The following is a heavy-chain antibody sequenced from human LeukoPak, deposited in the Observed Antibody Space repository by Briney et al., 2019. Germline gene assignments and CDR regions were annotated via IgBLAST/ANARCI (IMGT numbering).Heavy chain of an antibody. J-gene: IGHJ4*02. CDR1: GYTFTSYA. D-gene: IGHD3-22*01. V-gene: IGHV7-4-1*02. CDR2: INTNTGNP. CDR3: ARDPSPYYYDSSGYYYNY. Sequence: ASVKVSCKASGYTFTSYAMNWVRQAPGQGLEWMGWINTNTGNPTYAQGFTGRFVFSLDTSVSTAYLQISSLKAEDTAVYYCARDPSPYYYDSSGYYYNYWGQGTLVTVSS.